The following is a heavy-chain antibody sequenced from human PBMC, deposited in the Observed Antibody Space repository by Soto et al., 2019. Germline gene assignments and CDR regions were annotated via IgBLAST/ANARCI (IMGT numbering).Heavy chain of an antibody. D-gene: IGHD6-6*01. V-gene: IGHV1-2*04. CDR1: GYTFTGYY. Sequence: ASVKVSCKASGYTFTGYYMHWVRQAPGQGLEWMGWINPNSGGTNYAQKFQGWVTMTRDTSISTAYLQMNSLKTEDTAVYYCTRAAHPQWEISHYYFDSWGPGTLVTVSS. CDR2: INPNSGGT. J-gene: IGHJ4*02. CDR3: TRAAHPQWEISHYYFDS.